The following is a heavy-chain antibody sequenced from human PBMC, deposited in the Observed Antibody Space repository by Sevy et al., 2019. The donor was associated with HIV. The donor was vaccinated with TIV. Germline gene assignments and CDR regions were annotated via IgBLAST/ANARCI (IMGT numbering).Heavy chain of an antibody. CDR2: ISSGSSYI. J-gene: IGHJ4*02. Sequence: GGSLRLSCAASAFTFSYYNMNWVRQAPGKGLEWVSSISSGSSYIFYVDSVKGRFTISRDNAKDSLFLQMNSLRAEDTAVYYCARNLDYYASGPPDSWGRGTLVTVSS. V-gene: IGHV3-21*01. D-gene: IGHD3-10*01. CDR3: ARNLDYYASGPPDS. CDR1: AFTFSYYN.